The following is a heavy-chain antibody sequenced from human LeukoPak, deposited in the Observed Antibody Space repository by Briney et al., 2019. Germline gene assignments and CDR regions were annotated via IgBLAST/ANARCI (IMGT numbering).Heavy chain of an antibody. J-gene: IGHJ5*02. CDR2: ISWNSGSI. V-gene: IGHV3-9*01. D-gene: IGHD3-22*01. CDR1: GFTFDDYA. CDR3: AKDISFSRSYYSVPWFDP. Sequence: GGSLRLSCAASGFTFDDYAMHWVRQAPGKGLEWVSGISWNSGSIGYADSVKGRFTISRDNAKNSLYLQMNSLRAEDTALYYCAKDISFSRSYYSVPWFDPWGQGTLVTVSS.